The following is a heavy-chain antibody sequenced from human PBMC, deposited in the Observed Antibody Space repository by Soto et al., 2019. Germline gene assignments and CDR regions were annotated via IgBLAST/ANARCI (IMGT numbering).Heavy chain of an antibody. CDR3: ARVKYSPPYYYYSGMDV. V-gene: IGHV1-18*01. CDR1: GYTFTSYG. D-gene: IGHD5-18*01. CDR2: ISAYNGNT. Sequence: QVQLVQSGAEVKKPGASVKVSCKASGYTFTSYGISWVRQAPGQGREWMGWISAYNGNTNYAQKLQGRVTMTTDTSTSTAYMELRSLRSDDTAVYYCARVKYSPPYYYYSGMDVWGQGTTVTVSS. J-gene: IGHJ6*02.